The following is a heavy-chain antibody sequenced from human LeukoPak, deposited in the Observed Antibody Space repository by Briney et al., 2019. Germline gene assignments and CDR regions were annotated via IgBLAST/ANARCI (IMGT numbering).Heavy chain of an antibody. D-gene: IGHD3-22*01. CDR2: IYYSGST. CDR3: ARVYYYDSSGYLYYFDY. CDR1: GGSISSSSYY. V-gene: IGHV4-39*07. J-gene: IGHJ4*02. Sequence: SETLSLTCTVSGGSISSSSYYWGWIRQPPGKGLEWIGSIYYSGSTYYNPSLKSRVTISVDTSKNQFSLKLSSVTAADTAVYYCARVYYYDSSGYLYYFDYWGQGTLVTVSS.